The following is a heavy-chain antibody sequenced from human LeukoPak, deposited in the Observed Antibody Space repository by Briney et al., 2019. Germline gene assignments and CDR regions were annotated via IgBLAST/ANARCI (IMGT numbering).Heavy chain of an antibody. J-gene: IGHJ4*02. CDR3: ARAVGDSSGYYYDY. V-gene: IGHV1-2*02. CDR2: INPNSGGT. D-gene: IGHD3-22*01. CDR1: GYTFTGYY. Sequence: GASVKVSCKASGYTFTGYYMHWVQQAPGQGLEWMGWINPNSGGTNYAQKFQGRVTMTRDTSISTAYMELSRLRSDDTAVYYCARAVGDSSGYYYDYWGQGTLVTVSS.